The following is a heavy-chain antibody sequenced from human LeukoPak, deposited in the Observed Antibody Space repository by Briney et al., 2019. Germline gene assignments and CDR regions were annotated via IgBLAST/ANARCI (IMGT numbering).Heavy chain of an antibody. CDR1: GFTFSNAW. V-gene: IGHV3-15*01. CDR2: IKSKTDGGTT. CDR3: TTVGSDYGSGSYYRGDYFDY. Sequence: PGGSLRLSCAASGFTFSNAWMSWVRQAPGKGLEWVGRIKSKTDGGTTDYAAPVKGRFTISRDDSKNTLYLQMNCLKTEDTAVYYCTTVGSDYGSGSYYRGDYFDYWGQGTLVTVSS. D-gene: IGHD3-10*01. J-gene: IGHJ4*02.